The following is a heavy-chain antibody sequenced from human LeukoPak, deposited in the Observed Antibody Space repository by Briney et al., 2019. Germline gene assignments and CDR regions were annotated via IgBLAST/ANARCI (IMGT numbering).Heavy chain of an antibody. CDR3: ASRDDSGPY. J-gene: IGHJ4*02. CDR2: VYHTGRS. D-gene: IGHD4-17*01. V-gene: IGHV4-4*02. Sequence: SETLSLTCAVSGGSITSPYWWTWVRQPPGKGLEWIGEVYHTGRSNHNPSLKSRVTMSVDKSNNQFYLKLTSVTAADTAVYYCASRDDSGPYWGQGTLVTVSS. CDR1: GGSITSPYW.